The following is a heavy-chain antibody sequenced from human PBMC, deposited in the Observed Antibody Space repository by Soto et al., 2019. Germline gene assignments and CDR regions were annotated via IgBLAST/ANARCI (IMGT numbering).Heavy chain of an antibody. J-gene: IGHJ4*02. V-gene: IGHV1-3*01. CDR2: INSDNGNT. CDR3: ARGTYCGGGSCYSRRAGADY. D-gene: IGHD2-15*01. Sequence: QVQLVQSGAEVKKPGASVKVSCKASGYTFTYYAMHWVRQAPGQRPEWMGWINSDNGNTQYSQEFQGRVTITRDTSASTAYMELSSLRCEDTAVYYCARGTYCGGGSCYSRRAGADYWGQGTLVTVSS. CDR1: GYTFTYYA.